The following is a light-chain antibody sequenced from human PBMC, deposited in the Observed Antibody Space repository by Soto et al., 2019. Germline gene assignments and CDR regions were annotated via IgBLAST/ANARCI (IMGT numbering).Light chain of an antibody. CDR3: QQYNSYPYT. CDR1: QSISSW. J-gene: IGKJ2*01. CDR2: KAS. V-gene: IGKV1-5*03. Sequence: SQSISSWLAWYQQKPGKAPKLLIYKASSLESGVPSRFSGSGSGTEFTLTTSSLQPDDFATYYCQQYNSYPYTFGQGTKVDIK.